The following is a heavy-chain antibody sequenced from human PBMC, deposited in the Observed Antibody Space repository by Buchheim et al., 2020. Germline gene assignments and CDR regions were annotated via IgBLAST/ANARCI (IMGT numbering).Heavy chain of an antibody. V-gene: IGHV1-3*01. CDR2: INGGNGNT. Sequence: QVQLVQSGAEVKKPGASVKVSCKTSGYIFTSYAMHWVRQAPGQRLEWMGWINGGNGNTKYSQKFQGRVTINRDTSGSTAYMELSSLRSEDTAVYYCARDSGGYCSSISCYSWFDPWGQGTL. J-gene: IGHJ5*02. D-gene: IGHD2-2*02. CDR3: ARDSGGYCSSISCYSWFDP. CDR1: GYIFTSYA.